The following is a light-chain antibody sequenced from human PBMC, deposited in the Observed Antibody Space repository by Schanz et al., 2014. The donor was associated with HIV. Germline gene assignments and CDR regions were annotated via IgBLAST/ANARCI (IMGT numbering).Light chain of an antibody. CDR3: GTWDSSLRAVV. CDR2: DTD. V-gene: IGLV1-51*01. Sequence: QSVLTQPPSVSAAPGQRVTISCSGSNSNIGHNSVSWYQQLPGTAPKLLVFDTDKRPSGIPDRFSGSTSGTSATLVITGLQTGDEADYYCGTWDSSLRAVVFGGGTKLTVL. CDR1: NSNIGHNS. J-gene: IGLJ3*02.